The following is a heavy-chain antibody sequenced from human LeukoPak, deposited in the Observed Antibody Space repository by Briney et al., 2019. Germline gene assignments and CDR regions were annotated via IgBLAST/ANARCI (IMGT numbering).Heavy chain of an antibody. V-gene: IGHV3-23*01. D-gene: IGHD1-1*01. Sequence: GGSLRLSCAASGFTVSSNYMSWVRQAPGKGLEWVSAISGSGGSTYYADSVKGRFTISRDNSKNTLYLQMNSPRAEDTAVYYCAKAKSGNYYGMDVWGQGTTVTVSS. CDR3: AKAKSGNYYGMDV. CDR1: GFTVSSNY. J-gene: IGHJ6*02. CDR2: ISGSGGST.